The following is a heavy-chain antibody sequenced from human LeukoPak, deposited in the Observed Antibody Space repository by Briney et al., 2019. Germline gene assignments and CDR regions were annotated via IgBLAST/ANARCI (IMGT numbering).Heavy chain of an antibody. CDR1: GYPISSPYY. Sequence: SETLSLTCVVSGYPISSPYYWGWVRQPPGKGPECIGSIHHTGSSYYNPSLQSRVTISIDTSRNQFSLKLRFLSAADTAVYYCARIGYCSSTSCYFGSWGQGTLVTASS. CDR3: ARIGYCSSTSCYFGS. J-gene: IGHJ5*02. V-gene: IGHV4-38-2*01. CDR2: IHHTGSS. D-gene: IGHD2-2*01.